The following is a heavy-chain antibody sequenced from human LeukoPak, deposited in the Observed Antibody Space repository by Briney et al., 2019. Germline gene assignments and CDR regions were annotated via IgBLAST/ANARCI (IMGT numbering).Heavy chain of an antibody. J-gene: IGHJ5*01. V-gene: IGHV3-7*03. D-gene: IGHD3-16*01. CDR1: GFTFSSYW. Sequence: PGGSLRLSCAAFGFTFSSYWMNWVRQAPGKGLEWVANMNHDGSEKYQIDSVKGRFTISRDNAKNSLYLQMNSLRVEDTAIYYCVRYFYDSYTSSFRFDSWGQGTLVTVSS. CDR2: MNHDGSEK. CDR3: VRYFYDSYTSSFRFDS.